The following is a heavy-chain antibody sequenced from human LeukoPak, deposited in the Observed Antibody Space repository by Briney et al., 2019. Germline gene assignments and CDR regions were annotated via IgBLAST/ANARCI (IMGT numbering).Heavy chain of an antibody. J-gene: IGHJ4*02. CDR3: ARDLDLGYYGSGSPWY. CDR2: LWYDGSNK. V-gene: IGHV3-33*01. D-gene: IGHD3-10*01. CDR1: GFTFSSYG. Sequence: GGSLRLSCAASGFTFSSYGMHWVRQAPGKGLEWVAVLWYDGSNKYYAAPVKGRFTISRDNSKNTLYLQMNSLRVEDTAVYYCARDLDLGYYGSGSPWYWGQGTLVTVSS.